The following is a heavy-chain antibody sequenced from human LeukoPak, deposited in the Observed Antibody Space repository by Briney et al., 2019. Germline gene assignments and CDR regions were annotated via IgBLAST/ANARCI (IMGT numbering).Heavy chain of an antibody. CDR3: ARTPQDYGGNSDY. D-gene: IGHD4-23*01. J-gene: IGHJ4*02. CDR1: GGSFSGYY. V-gene: IGHV4-34*01. Sequence: SETLSLTCAVYGGSFSGYYWSWIRQPPGKGLEWIGEINHSGSTNYNPSLKSRVTISVDTSKNQFSLKLSSVTAADTAVYYCARTPQDYGGNSDYWGQGTLVTVSS. CDR2: INHSGST.